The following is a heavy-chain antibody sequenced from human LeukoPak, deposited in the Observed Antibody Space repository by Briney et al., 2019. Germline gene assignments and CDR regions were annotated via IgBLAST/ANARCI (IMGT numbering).Heavy chain of an antibody. Sequence: SETLSLTCTVSGGSISSYYWSWIWQPPGKGLEWIGYIYTSGSTNYNPSLKSRVTISVDTSKNQFSLKLSSVTAADTAVYYCARRPRDGYNRYWFDPWGQGTLVTVSS. V-gene: IGHV4-4*09. J-gene: IGHJ5*02. CDR3: ARRPRDGYNRYWFDP. CDR2: IYTSGST. CDR1: GGSISSYY. D-gene: IGHD5-24*01.